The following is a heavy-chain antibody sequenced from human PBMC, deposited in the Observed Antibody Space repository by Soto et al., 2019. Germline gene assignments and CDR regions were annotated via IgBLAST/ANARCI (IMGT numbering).Heavy chain of an antibody. CDR2: LFHGGNT. Sequence: SETLSLTCAVSGFFISSGNYCGWIRKPPGKGLEWVGSLFHGGNTSYNPSLKSRVTISVDMSKHLFSLKLNSVTAADTAVDYCGRARWYDAFDVWGQGTVVTVSS. CDR3: GRARWYDAFDV. V-gene: IGHV4-38-2*01. J-gene: IGHJ3*01. D-gene: IGHD2-15*01. CDR1: GFFISSGNY.